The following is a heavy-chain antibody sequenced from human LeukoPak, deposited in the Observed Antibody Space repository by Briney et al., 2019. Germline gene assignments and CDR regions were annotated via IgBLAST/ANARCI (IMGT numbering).Heavy chain of an antibody. J-gene: IGHJ4*02. CDR3: ARIRLNYDILTGYSPYYFDY. CDR1: GFTFSGYT. D-gene: IGHD3-9*01. Sequence: GGSLRLSCAASGFTFSGYTMSWVRQAPGKGLEWVANIKEDGSEKYYVDSVKGRFSISRDNAKNSLYLQMNSLRAEDTAVYYCARIRLNYDILTGYSPYYFDYWGQGTLVTVSS. V-gene: IGHV3-7*01. CDR2: IKEDGSEK.